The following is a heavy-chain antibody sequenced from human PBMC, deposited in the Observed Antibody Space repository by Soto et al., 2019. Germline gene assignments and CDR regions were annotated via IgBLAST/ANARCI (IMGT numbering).Heavy chain of an antibody. V-gene: IGHV3-23*01. Sequence: PGGSLRLSCAASGFTFSSYAMSWVRQAPGKGLEWVSAITGSGGSTYYADSVKGRFTISRDNSKNTLYLQMNSLRAEDTAVYYCAKDGKEGTYYYYYMDVWGKGTTVTVSS. CDR1: GFTFSSYA. CDR2: ITGSGGST. D-gene: IGHD1-1*01. CDR3: AKDGKEGTYYYYYMDV. J-gene: IGHJ6*03.